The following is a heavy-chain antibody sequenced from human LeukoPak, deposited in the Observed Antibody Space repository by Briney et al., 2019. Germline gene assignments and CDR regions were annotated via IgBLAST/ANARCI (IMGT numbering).Heavy chain of an antibody. CDR3: AKVPHSWGLFDS. D-gene: IGHD3-16*01. CDR1: GFTFSSYW. J-gene: IGHJ4*02. Sequence: GGSLRLSCAASGFTFSSYWMHWVRQAPGKGLEWVAFIRDDGSTRYYADSVKGRFTVSRDNSKNTLYLHMDSLRTEDTAVYYCAKVPHSWGLFDSWGQGTLVTVSS. CDR2: IRDDGSTR. V-gene: IGHV3-30*02.